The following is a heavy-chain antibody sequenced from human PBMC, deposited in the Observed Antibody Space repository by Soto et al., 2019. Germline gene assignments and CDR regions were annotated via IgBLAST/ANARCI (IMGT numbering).Heavy chain of an antibody. CDR2: INAGNGNT. J-gene: IGHJ6*02. CDR1: GYTFTSYA. D-gene: IGHD3-10*01. V-gene: IGHV1-3*01. Sequence: ASVKLSCKASGYTFTSYAMNWVRQAPGQRLEWMGWINAGNGNTNYSQKFQGRVTMTRNTSASTAYMELSSLRSEDTAVYYCARGTHPYYYGSGSYYNVNGMDVWGQGTTVTVSS. CDR3: ARGTHPYYYGSGSYYNVNGMDV.